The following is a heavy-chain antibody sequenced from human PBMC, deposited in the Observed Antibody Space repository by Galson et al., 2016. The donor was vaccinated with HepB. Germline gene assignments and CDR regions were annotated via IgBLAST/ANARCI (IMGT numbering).Heavy chain of an antibody. V-gene: IGHV3-23*01. CDR1: GFTFSNHA. D-gene: IGHD6-19*01. CDR2: ITGSGVT. J-gene: IGHJ5*02. Sequence: SLRLSCAASGFTFSNHAMSWVRQAPGKGLEWVSVITGSGVTYYADSVKGRFTISRDNSKNTLFLQMNSLRAEDTAIYYCATDGIHTSGLYGSWGQGTLVTVSS. CDR3: ATDGIHTSGLYGS.